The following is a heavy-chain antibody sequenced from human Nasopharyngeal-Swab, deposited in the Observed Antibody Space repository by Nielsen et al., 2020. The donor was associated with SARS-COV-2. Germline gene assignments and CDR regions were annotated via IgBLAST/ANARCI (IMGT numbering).Heavy chain of an antibody. Sequence: GESLKISCAASGFTLSSYWMHWVRQAPGKGLVWVSRINSDESSTSYADSVKGRFTISRDNAKNTLYLQMNSLRAEDTAVYYCARDTGGYYPWGQGTLVTVSS. CDR3: ARDTGGYYP. D-gene: IGHD5-18*01. CDR2: INSDESST. V-gene: IGHV3-74*01. J-gene: IGHJ5*02. CDR1: GFTLSSYW.